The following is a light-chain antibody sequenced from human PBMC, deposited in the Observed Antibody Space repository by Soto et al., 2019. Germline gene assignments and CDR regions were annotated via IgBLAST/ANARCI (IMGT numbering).Light chain of an antibody. J-gene: IGKJ2*01. Sequence: DIQMTQSPSSVSASVEDRVTITCRASQGVSNWLAWYQQKPGKAPKLQIYAASTLRGWVLSRFSGSGSGSDFTFTISSLQPDDFATYYCQQSNSFPYSFGQGAKLEFK. CDR3: QQSNSFPYS. V-gene: IGKV1-12*01. CDR1: QGVSNW. CDR2: AAS.